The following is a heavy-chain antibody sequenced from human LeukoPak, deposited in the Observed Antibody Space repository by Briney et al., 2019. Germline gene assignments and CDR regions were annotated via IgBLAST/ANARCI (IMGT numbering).Heavy chain of an antibody. Sequence: PSETLSLTCTVSGGSISSSSYYWGWIRQPPGKGLEWIGYMYNSGSTKYNPSLKSRVTISVDMSRNQFSLKLRSVTPADTAVYYCARTAVRYFDPWGQGTLVTVSS. V-gene: IGHV4-61*05. CDR3: ARTAVRYFDP. CDR2: MYNSGST. J-gene: IGHJ5*02. CDR1: GGSISSSSYY. D-gene: IGHD3-9*01.